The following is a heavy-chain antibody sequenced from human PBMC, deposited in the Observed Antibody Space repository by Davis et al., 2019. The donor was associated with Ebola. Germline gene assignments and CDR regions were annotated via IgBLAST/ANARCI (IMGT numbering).Heavy chain of an antibody. Sequence: SLKISCAASGFTFDDYAMHWVRQAPGKGLEWVSGFSWNSGTIGYADSVKGRFTISRDNAKNSLYLQMNSLRGEDSALYYCAKEILRGDSYAYPGYAFDIWGQGTMVTVSS. D-gene: IGHD5-18*01. J-gene: IGHJ3*02. CDR3: AKEILRGDSYAYPGYAFDI. CDR1: GFTFDDYA. CDR2: FSWNSGTI. V-gene: IGHV3-9*01.